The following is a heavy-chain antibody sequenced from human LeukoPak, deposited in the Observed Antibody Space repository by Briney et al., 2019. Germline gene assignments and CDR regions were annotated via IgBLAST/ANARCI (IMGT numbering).Heavy chain of an antibody. CDR1: GFIFSSYG. CDR3: ARETTRDGYSFDY. D-gene: IGHD4-4*01. CDR2: IRYGGNNK. V-gene: IGHV3-33*01. J-gene: IGHJ4*02. Sequence: GRSLRLSCAASGFIFSSYGMHWVRQAPGKGLEWVAFIRYGGNNKYYVDSVKGRFTISRDNSKNTLYLQMNSLRAEDTAVYYCARETTRDGYSFDYWGQGTLVTVSS.